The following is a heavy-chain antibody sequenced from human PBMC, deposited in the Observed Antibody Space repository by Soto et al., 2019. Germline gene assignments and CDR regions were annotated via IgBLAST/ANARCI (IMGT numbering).Heavy chain of an antibody. CDR2: IYTSGTT. Sequence: PSETLSLTCTVSGGSIRSYYWSWIRQPAGKPLEWIGRIYTSGTTNYNPSLKSRVTMSVDTSKNQFSLKMKSVTVADTALYFCARQVSGDYVGGNWFDPWGQGAPVTVSS. D-gene: IGHD4-17*01. CDR1: GGSIRSYY. J-gene: IGHJ5*02. V-gene: IGHV4-4*07. CDR3: ARQVSGDYVGGNWFDP.